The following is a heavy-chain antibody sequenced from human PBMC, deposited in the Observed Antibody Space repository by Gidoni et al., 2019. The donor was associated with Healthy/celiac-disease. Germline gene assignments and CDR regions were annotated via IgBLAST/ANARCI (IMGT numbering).Heavy chain of an antibody. V-gene: IGHV3-23*01. CDR2: ISGSGGST. Sequence: EVQLLESGGGLVQPGGSLRLSCAASGFPFSSYAMSWVRQAPGKGLEWVSAISGSGGSTYYADSVKGRFTISRDNSKNTLYLQMNSLRAEDTAVYYCAKVDSSSWYEVLGWFDPWGQGTLVTVSS. D-gene: IGHD6-13*01. CDR1: GFPFSSYA. J-gene: IGHJ5*02. CDR3: AKVDSSSWYEVLGWFDP.